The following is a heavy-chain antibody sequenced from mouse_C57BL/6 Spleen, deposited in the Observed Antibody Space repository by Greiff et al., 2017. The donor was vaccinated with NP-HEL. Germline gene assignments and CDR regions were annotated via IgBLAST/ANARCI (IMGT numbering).Heavy chain of an antibody. CDR1: GYTFTSYW. D-gene: IGHD1-1*01. CDR2: IYPGSGST. J-gene: IGHJ2*01. CDR3: ASLITTVVATDY. Sequence: QVLLQQPGAELVKPGASVKMSCKASGYTFTSYWITWVKQRPGQGLEWIGDIYPGSGSTNYNEKFKSKATLTVDTSSSTAYMQLSSLTSEDSAVYYCASLITTVVATDYWGQGTTLTVSS. V-gene: IGHV1-55*01.